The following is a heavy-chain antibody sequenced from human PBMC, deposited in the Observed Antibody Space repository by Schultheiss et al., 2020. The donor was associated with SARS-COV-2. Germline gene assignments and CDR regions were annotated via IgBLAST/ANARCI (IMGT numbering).Heavy chain of an antibody. CDR2: ISYDGSNK. CDR1: GFTFSSYG. D-gene: IGHD6-6*01. CDR3: AKSALVVHFLDY. J-gene: IGHJ4*02. V-gene: IGHV3-30*12. Sequence: GGSLRLSCAASGFTFSSYGMHWVRQAPGKGLEWVAVISYDGSNKYYADSVKGRFTISRDNSKNTLYLQMNSLRAEDTAVYYCAKSALVVHFLDYWGQGTLVTVSS.